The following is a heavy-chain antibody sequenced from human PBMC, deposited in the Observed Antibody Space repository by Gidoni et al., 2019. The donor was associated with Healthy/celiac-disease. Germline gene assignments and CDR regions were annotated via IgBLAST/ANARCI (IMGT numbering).Heavy chain of an antibody. CDR1: GFTFSSYG. CDR2: ISYDGSNK. J-gene: IGHJ4*02. D-gene: IGHD4-17*01. V-gene: IGHV3-30*18. Sequence: QVQLVESGGGVVQPGRSLSLSCSASGFTFSSYGMHWVRQAPGKGLEWVAVISYDGSNKYYADSVKGRFTISRDNSKNTLYLQMNSLRAEDTAVYYCAKDRDYGDAFDYWGQGTLVTVSS. CDR3: AKDRDYGDAFDY.